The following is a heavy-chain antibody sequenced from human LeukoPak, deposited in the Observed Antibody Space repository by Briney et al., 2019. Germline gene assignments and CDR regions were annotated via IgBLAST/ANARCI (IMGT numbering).Heavy chain of an antibody. D-gene: IGHD3-3*01. CDR2: INPSGGST. J-gene: IGHJ4*02. Sequence: ASVKVSCKSSGYTLTNYHMHWVRPAPGQGLEWMGIINPSGGSTSYAQSFQGRVTMTRDTSTSTVYMELSSLRSEDTAVYYCARDANENYDFWSGSYYYFDYWGQGTLVTVSS. V-gene: IGHV1-46*01. CDR3: ARDANENYDFWSGSYYYFDY. CDR1: GYTLTNYH.